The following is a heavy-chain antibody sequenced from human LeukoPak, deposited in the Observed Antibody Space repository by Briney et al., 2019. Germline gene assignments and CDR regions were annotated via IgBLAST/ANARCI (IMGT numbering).Heavy chain of an antibody. CDR2: IIPILGIA. CDR3: AMIAAAGTGVDY. Sequence: SVKVSCKPSLGTFSSYAISCVRQAPGQGLEWMGRIIPILGIANYAQKFQGRVTITADKSTSTAYMELSSLRSEDTAVYYCAMIAAAGTGVDYWGQGTLVTVSS. D-gene: IGHD6-13*01. CDR1: LGTFSSYA. J-gene: IGHJ4*02. V-gene: IGHV1-69*04.